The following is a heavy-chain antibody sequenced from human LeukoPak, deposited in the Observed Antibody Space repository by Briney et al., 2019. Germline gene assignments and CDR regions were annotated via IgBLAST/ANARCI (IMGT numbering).Heavy chain of an antibody. CDR1: GGSISSSGYY. J-gene: IGHJ4*02. D-gene: IGHD6-6*01. CDR2: IYYSGNT. V-gene: IGHV4-39*01. CDR3: ARRSSSLFDY. Sequence: SETLSLTCTVSGGSISSSGYYWGWIRQPPGKGLEWIGSIYYSGNTYYNPSLNSRVTISVDTSKNQFSLKLSPVTAADTAVYYCARRSSSLFDYWGQGTLVTVSS.